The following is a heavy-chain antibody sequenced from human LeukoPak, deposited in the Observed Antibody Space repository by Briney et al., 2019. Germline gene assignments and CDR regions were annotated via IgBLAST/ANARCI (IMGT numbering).Heavy chain of an antibody. Sequence: GGSLRLSCAASGFTFDDYAMHWVRQAPGKGLEWVSLISGDGGSTYYADSVKGRFTISRNNSKNSLYLQMNSLRTEDTALYYCAKDGDYGGNGQTFDYWGQGTLVTVSS. V-gene: IGHV3-43*02. CDR3: AKDGDYGGNGQTFDY. D-gene: IGHD4-23*01. CDR2: ISGDGGST. CDR1: GFTFDDYA. J-gene: IGHJ4*02.